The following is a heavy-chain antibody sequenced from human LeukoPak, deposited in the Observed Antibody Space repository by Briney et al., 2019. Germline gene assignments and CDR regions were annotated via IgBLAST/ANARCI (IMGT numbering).Heavy chain of an antibody. CDR2: ISGNGRDI. CDR3: AKDDFRSHIVATGRGLLSY. Sequence: KTGGSLRLSCAASGFTLSDNYMTWVRQAPGRGLEWLSYISGNGRDIQYADSVKGRFTISRDNAKNSLYLQMNGLRAEDTAVYYCAKDDFRSHIVATGRGLLSYWGQGTLVTVSS. V-gene: IGHV3-11*04. J-gene: IGHJ4*02. D-gene: IGHD5-12*01. CDR1: GFTLSDNY.